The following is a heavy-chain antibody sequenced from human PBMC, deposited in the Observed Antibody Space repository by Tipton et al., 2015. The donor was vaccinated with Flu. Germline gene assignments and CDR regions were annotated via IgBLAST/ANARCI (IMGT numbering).Heavy chain of an antibody. CDR2: IATHNGNT. J-gene: IGHJ4*02. CDR3: ARDRGGPPDAY. V-gene: IGHV1-18*01. Sequence: QLVQSGAEVKKPGASVKVSCKASGYTFATFGISWLRQAPGQGLEWMGWIATHNGNTNYAQKVQGRVTMTRDTSTATAYMELRSLRLYDTAVYYCARDRGGPPDAYWGQGTLVTVSS. CDR1: GYTFATFG. D-gene: IGHD2-15*01.